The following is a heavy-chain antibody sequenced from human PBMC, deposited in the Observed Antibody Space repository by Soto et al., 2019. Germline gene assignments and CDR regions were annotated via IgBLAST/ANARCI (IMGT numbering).Heavy chain of an antibody. CDR1: GFNFRRYW. Sequence: EVQLVESGGGLVQPGGCLRLSCAASGFNFRRYWMSWVRQAPGKGLEWVANIKEDGSEQYYVDSVKGRFTIFRDNAKNSLSLQMNSLRAEDTAIYYCARDPTASYGDSLLFDYWGQGTLVIVSS. J-gene: IGHJ4*02. V-gene: IGHV3-7*01. D-gene: IGHD4-17*01. CDR3: ARDPTASYGDSLLFDY. CDR2: IKEDGSEQ.